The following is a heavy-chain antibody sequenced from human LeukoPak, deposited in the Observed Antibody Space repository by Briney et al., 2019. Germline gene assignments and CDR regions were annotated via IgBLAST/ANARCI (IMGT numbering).Heavy chain of an antibody. CDR2: ISSSGSTI. J-gene: IGHJ6*02. Sequence: GGSLRLSCAASGFTFSDYYMSWIRQAPGKGLEWVSYISSSGSTIYYADSVKGRFTISRDNAKNSLYLQMNSLRAEDTAVYYCARDLVVDTAPYYYYGMGVWGQGTTVTVSS. V-gene: IGHV3-11*01. CDR3: ARDLVVDTAPYYYYGMGV. CDR1: GFTFSDYY. D-gene: IGHD5-18*01.